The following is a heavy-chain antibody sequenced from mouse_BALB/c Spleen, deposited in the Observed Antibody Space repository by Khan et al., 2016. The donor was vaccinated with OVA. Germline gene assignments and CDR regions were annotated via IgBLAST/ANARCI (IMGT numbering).Heavy chain of an antibody. D-gene: IGHD2-5*01. CDR1: GFTFSSFG. CDR2: ISSGGSYT. V-gene: IGHV5-6*01. CDR3: ARQYSNSFFEY. Sequence: EVELVESGGDLVKPGGSLKLSCAASGFTFSSFGMSWIRQTPAKRLEWVATISSGGSYTYYPDSVKGRFTISRDTAKNTLYLQMSSLKSEDTAMYYCARQYSNSFFEYWGQGTTLTVSS. J-gene: IGHJ2*01.